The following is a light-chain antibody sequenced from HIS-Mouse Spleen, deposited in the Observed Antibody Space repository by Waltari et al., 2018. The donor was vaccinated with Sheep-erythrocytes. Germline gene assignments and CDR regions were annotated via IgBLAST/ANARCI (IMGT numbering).Light chain of an antibody. J-gene: IGKJ2*01. V-gene: IGKV1-5*03. CDR1: QSISSW. CDR3: QQYNSYSRT. CDR2: KAS. Sequence: DIQMTQSPSTLSASVGDRVTITCRASQSISSWLAWYQQKPGKAPKLLIYKASSLESGVPFRFSGSGSWTEFTLTISSLQAYYFANYYCQQYNSYSRTFGQGTKLEIK.